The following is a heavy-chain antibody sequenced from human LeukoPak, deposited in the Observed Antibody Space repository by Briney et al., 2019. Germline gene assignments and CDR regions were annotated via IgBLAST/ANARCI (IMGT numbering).Heavy chain of an antibody. D-gene: IGHD2-15*01. CDR1: ASTFSSYE. V-gene: IGHV3-48*03. CDR2: ISGRGTTI. J-gene: IGHJ3*02. Sequence: GGSLRLSCAASASTFSSYEMNWVRQAPGKGLEWVSYISGRGTTIYYADSVKGRFTISRDNAKNSLYLHVNSLRAEDTAVYYCERSYLKSNGRIDAFDISGQGTMVTVSS. CDR3: ERSYLKSNGRIDAFDI.